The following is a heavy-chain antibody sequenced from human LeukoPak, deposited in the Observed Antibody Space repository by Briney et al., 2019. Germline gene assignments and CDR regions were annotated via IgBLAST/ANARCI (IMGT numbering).Heavy chain of an antibody. D-gene: IGHD3-22*01. Sequence: SVKVSCKASGGTFSSYAISWVRQAPGQGLEWMGGIIPIFGTANYAQKFQDRVTMTRNTATSTAYMELSSLRFEDTAVYYCATLHRSAYYDSSGNNDYWGQGSLVTVSS. CDR1: GGTFSSYA. CDR3: ATLHRSAYYDSSGNNDY. CDR2: IIPIFGTA. J-gene: IGHJ4*02. V-gene: IGHV1-69*05.